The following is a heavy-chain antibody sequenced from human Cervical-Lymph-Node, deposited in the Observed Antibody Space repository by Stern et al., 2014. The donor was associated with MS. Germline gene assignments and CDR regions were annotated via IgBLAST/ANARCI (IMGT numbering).Heavy chain of an antibody. D-gene: IGHD2-15*01. V-gene: IGHV1-2*02. CDR1: GYTFTGYY. CDR2: IYPNSGGT. J-gene: IGHJ4*02. Sequence: QVQLVQSGAEVKKPGASVKVSCKASGYTFTGYYLRWVRQAPGQGLEWMGWIYPNSGGTNYAQKFQGRVTMTRDTSISTAYLELSGLRSDDTAIYYCARESLGYCSGGSCYSDYWGQGTPVTVSS. CDR3: ARESLGYCSGGSCYSDY.